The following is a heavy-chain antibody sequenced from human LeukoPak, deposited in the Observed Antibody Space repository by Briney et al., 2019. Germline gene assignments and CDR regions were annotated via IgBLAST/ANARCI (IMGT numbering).Heavy chain of an antibody. CDR2: ISSSSSYI. CDR1: GFTFSSYS. D-gene: IGHD2-21*01. V-gene: IGHV3-21*01. J-gene: IGHJ4*02. CDR3: ARGAPHFIVVVIAPFDY. Sequence: PGGSLRLSCAASGFTFSSYSMNWVRQAPGKGLDWVSSISSSSSYIYYADSVKGRFTISRDNAKNSLYLQMNSLRAEDTAVYYCARGAPHFIVVVIAPFDYWGQGTLVTVSS.